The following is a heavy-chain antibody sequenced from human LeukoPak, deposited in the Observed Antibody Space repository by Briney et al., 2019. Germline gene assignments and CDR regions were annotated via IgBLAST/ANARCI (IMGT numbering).Heavy chain of an antibody. CDR1: GGSISSSSYY. D-gene: IGHD6-13*01. J-gene: IGHJ4*02. CDR3: ARGKRGYSSSWYDY. CDR2: IYYSGST. V-gene: IGHV4-39*01. Sequence: SETLSLTCTVSGGSISSSSYYWGWIRQPPGKGLKWIGSIYYSGSTYYNPSLKSRVTISVDTSKNQFSLKLSSVTAADTAVYYCARGKRGYSSSWYDYWGQGTLVTVSS.